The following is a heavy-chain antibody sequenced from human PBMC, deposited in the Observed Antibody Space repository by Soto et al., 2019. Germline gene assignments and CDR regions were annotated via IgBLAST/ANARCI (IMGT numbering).Heavy chain of an antibody. V-gene: IGHV4-61*01. D-gene: IGHD6-13*01. J-gene: IGHJ4*02. CDR1: GASVSSGSHY. CDR3: ARDPLGYSSPLFFDQ. CDR2: IYYSGST. Sequence: QVQLQESGPGLVKPSETLSVTCSVSGASVSSGSHYWSWIRQSPGKGLEWIGFIYYSGSTNYNPSLKGGVPNSVDPSKNRFSLKVGSVPPADTAVYFCARDPLGYSSPLFFDQGGQGTLVPVSS.